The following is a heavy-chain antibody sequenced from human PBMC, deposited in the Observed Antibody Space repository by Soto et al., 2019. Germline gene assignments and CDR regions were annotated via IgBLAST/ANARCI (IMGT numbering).Heavy chain of an antibody. CDR2: IYPGDSDT. V-gene: IGHV5-51*01. D-gene: IGHD6-6*01. Sequence: GESLKISCKGSGCSFTSYWIGWVRQMPGKGLEWMGIIYPGDSDTRYSPSFQGQVTISADKSISPAYLQWSSLKASDTAMYYCARLVAAPSHYYYYGMDVWGQGTTVTVSS. CDR3: ARLVAAPSHYYYYGMDV. J-gene: IGHJ6*02. CDR1: GCSFTSYW.